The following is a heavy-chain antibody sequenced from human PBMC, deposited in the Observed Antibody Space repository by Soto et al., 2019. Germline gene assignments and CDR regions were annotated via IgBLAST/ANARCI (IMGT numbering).Heavy chain of an antibody. J-gene: IGHJ4*02. D-gene: IGHD3-3*01. CDR3: ARGLLRITIFGPLEYYFDY. Sequence: SETLSLTCAVYGGSFSGYYWSWIRQPPGKGLEWIGEINHSGSTNYNPSLKSRVTISVDTSKNQFSLKLSSVTAADTAVYYCARGLLRITIFGPLEYYFDYWGQGTLVTVSS. V-gene: IGHV4-34*01. CDR1: GGSFSGYY. CDR2: INHSGST.